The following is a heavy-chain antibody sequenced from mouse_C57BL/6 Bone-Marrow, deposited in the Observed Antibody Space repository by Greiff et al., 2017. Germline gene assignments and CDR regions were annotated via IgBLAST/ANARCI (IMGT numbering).Heavy chain of an antibody. CDR3: AVYSNWYFDF. Sequence: QVQLKESGAELVRPGTSVKMSCKASGYTFTNYWIGWAKQRPGHGLEWIGDIYPGGGYTNYNEKFKGKATLTADKSSSTAYMQFSSLTSEDSAIYYCAVYSNWYFDFWGTGTTLTVSS. V-gene: IGHV1-63*01. CDR2: IYPGGGYT. D-gene: IGHD2-5*01. CDR1: GYTFTNYW. J-gene: IGHJ1*03.